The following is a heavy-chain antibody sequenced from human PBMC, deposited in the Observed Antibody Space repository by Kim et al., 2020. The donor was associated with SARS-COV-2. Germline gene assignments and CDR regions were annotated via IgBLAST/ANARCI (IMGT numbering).Heavy chain of an antibody. D-gene: IGHD1-26*01. J-gene: IGHJ1*01. CDR3: AKPDSGTFAEWLHN. CDR2: MKEDGTET. Sequence: GGSLRLSCVASGFSFSDFFMSWVRQAPGKGLEVVANMKEDGTETYFVDYVEGRFTIGRDNAKNSLYLQMDSLRAEDTAVYYCAKPDSGTFAEWLHNWGQGTLFTV. V-gene: IGHV3-7*01. CDR1: GFSFSDFF.